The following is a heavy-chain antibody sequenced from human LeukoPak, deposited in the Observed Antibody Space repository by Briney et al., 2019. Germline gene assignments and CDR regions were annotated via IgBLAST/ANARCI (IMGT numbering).Heavy chain of an antibody. J-gene: IGHJ4*02. CDR3: ARALIYDDSSGYYAY. V-gene: IGHV1-2*02. Sequence: ASVKVSCKGSGYSFSGYYMHWVRQAPGQGLEWMGWINYNSGATNYAQALQGRVTMTRDTSITIFYMELSSLRSDDTAVYYCARALIYDDSSGYYAYWGQGTLVTVSS. CDR2: INYNSGAT. D-gene: IGHD3-22*01. CDR1: GYSFSGYY.